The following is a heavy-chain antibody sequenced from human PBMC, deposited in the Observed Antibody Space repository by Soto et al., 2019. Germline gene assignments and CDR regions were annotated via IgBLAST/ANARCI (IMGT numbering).Heavy chain of an antibody. V-gene: IGHV4-59*01. D-gene: IGHD4-17*01. J-gene: IGHJ4*02. CDR3: ARGSHDYGDYVDY. CDR2: IYYSGST. CDR1: GGSISSYY. Sequence: SETLSLTCTVSGGSISSYYWSWIRQPPGKGLEWIGYIYYSGSTNYNPSLKSRVTISVDTSKNQFSLKLSSVTAADTAVYYCARGSHDYGDYVDYWGQGTLVTVSS.